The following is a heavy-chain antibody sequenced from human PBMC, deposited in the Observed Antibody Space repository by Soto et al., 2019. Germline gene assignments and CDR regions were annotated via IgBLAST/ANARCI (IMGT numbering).Heavy chain of an antibody. D-gene: IGHD3-10*01. CDR2: INNDGSDT. J-gene: IGHJ5*02. Sequence: EVQLVESGGGVVQPGGSLRLSCAASGFTFIGYWMHWVRQGPGKGLVWVSRINNDGSDTTYADSVKGRFTISRDNTKNTVYLEMHSLRADDTAVYYCARDGSMVRERWFDPGGQGTLVTVSS. V-gene: IGHV3-74*03. CDR3: ARDGSMVRERWFDP. CDR1: GFTFIGYW.